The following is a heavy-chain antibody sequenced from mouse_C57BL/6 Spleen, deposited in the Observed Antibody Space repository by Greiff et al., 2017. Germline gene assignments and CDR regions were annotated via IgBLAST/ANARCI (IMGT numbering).Heavy chain of an antibody. Sequence: DVKLVESGGGLVQPKGSLKLSCAASGFSFNTYAMNWVRQAPGKGLEWVARIRSKSNNYATYYADSVKDRFTISRDDSESMLYLQMNNLKTEDTAMYYCVRHPLYSNYFDYWGQGTTLTVSS. CDR3: VRHPLYSNYFDY. CDR1: GFSFNTYA. D-gene: IGHD2-5*01. J-gene: IGHJ2*01. V-gene: IGHV10-1*01. CDR2: IRSKSNNYAT.